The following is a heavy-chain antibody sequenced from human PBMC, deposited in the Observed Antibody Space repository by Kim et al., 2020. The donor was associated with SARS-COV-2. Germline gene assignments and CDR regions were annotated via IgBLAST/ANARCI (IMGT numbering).Heavy chain of an antibody. V-gene: IGHV4-34*01. CDR3: ARGSGNYGSGSLSPYYYYYGMDV. CDR1: GGSFSGYY. Sequence: SETLSLTCAVYGGSFSGYYWSWIRQPPGKGLEWIGEINHSGSTNYNPSLKSRVTISVDTSKNQFSLKLSSVTAADTAVYYCARGSGNYGSGSLSPYYYYYGMDVWGQGTTVTVSS. J-gene: IGHJ6*02. D-gene: IGHD3-10*01. CDR2: INHSGST.